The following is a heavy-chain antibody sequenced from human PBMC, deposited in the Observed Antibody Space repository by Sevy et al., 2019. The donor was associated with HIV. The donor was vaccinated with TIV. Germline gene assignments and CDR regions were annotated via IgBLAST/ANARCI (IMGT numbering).Heavy chain of an antibody. CDR3: AKDSILVAGHFDY. CDR2: FTGSGTNT. Sequence: GGSLRLSCAASGFTCSSYAMSWVRQAPGKGLEWVSSFTGSGTNTFYADSVKGRFTNSRDNSKNRLYLQMNSLRAEDTAVYYCAKDSILVAGHFDYWGQGTLVTVSS. D-gene: IGHD6-19*01. J-gene: IGHJ4*02. V-gene: IGHV3-23*01. CDR1: GFTCSSYA.